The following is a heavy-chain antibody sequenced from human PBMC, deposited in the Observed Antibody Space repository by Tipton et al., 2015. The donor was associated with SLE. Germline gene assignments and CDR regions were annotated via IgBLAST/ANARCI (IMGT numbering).Heavy chain of an antibody. CDR2: ISRNSGFI. Sequence: SLRLSCAASGFTFDDHVMYWVRRSPGKGLEWVSGISRNSGFIAYADSVKGRFTTSRDNAKKSLYLQMNSLRAEDTALYYCAKGSGASSFFDYWGQGTLVTVSS. V-gene: IGHV3-9*01. D-gene: IGHD6-19*01. J-gene: IGHJ4*02. CDR1: GFTFDDHV. CDR3: AKGSGASSFFDY.